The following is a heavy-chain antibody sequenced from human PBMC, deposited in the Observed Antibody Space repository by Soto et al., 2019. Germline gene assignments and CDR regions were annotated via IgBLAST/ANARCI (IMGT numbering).Heavy chain of an antibody. CDR2: IDPSDSYT. V-gene: IGHV5-10-1*01. D-gene: IGHD6-6*01. J-gene: IGHJ6*02. CDR3: ARQEIAARTYYYYGMDV. Sequence: GESLKISCKGSGYSFTSYWISWVRQMPGKGLEWMGRIDPSDSYTNYSPSFQGHVTISAGKSISTAYLQWSSLKASDTAMYYCARQEIAARTYYYYGMDVWGQGTTVTVSS. CDR1: GYSFTSYW.